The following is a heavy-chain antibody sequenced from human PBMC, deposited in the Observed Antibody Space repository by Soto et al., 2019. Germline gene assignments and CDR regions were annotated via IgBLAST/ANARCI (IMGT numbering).Heavy chain of an antibody. CDR3: ARVYYYDSSGSLGYFDY. J-gene: IGHJ4*02. V-gene: IGHV1-69*12. Sequence: QVQLVQSGAEVKKPGSSVKVSCKASGGTFSSYAISWVRQAPGQGLEWMGGIIPIFGTANYAQKFQGRVTITADESTSTAYMELSSLRSEDTAVYYCARVYYYDSSGSLGYFDYWGQGTLVTVSS. CDR1: GGTFSSYA. D-gene: IGHD3-22*01. CDR2: IIPIFGTA.